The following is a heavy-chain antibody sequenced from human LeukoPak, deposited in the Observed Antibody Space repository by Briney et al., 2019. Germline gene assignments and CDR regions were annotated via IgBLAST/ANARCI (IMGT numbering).Heavy chain of an antibody. CDR3: ALVTAILEWDY. V-gene: IGHV1-69*04. CDR2: IIPILGIA. Sequence: SVKVSCKASGGTFSSYAISWVRQAPGQGLEWMGRIIPILGIANYAQKFQGRVTITADKSTSTAYMELSSLRSEDTAVYYCALVTAILEWDYWGQGTLVTVSS. CDR1: GGTFSSYA. D-gene: IGHD2-21*02. J-gene: IGHJ4*02.